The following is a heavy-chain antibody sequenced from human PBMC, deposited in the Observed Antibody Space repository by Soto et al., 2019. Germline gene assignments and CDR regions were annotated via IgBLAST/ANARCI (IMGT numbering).Heavy chain of an antibody. CDR3: ARSGELLLWLDDALRVRAFDI. D-gene: IGHD1-26*01. V-gene: IGHV4-39*07. CDR2: IYYSGST. CDR1: GGSITSSSYY. Sequence: PSETLSLTCTVSGGSITSSSYYWGWIRQPPGKGLEWIGSIYYSGSTYYNPSLKSRVTISVDTSKNQFSLKLSSVTAADTAVYNCARSGELLLWLDDALRVRAFDIWGQGTMVTVS. J-gene: IGHJ3*02.